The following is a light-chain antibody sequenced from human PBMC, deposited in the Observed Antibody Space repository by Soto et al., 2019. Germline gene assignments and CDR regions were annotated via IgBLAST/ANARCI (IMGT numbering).Light chain of an antibody. CDR2: GAS. Sequence: EIVMTQSPATLSVSPGERATLSCRASQSVSSNLAWYQQKPGQAPRLLIYGASTRATAIPARFSGSESGTEFTLTISSLQSEDVAVYYYQQYNNWPPLTVRGGTKVEIK. CDR3: QQYNNWPPLT. J-gene: IGKJ4*01. CDR1: QSVSSN. V-gene: IGKV3-15*01.